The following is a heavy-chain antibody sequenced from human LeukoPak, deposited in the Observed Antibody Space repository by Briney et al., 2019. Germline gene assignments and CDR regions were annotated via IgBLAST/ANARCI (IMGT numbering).Heavy chain of an antibody. CDR2: IIPIFGTA. Sequence: SVKVSCKASGGTFSSYAISWVRQAPGQGLEWMGGIIPIFGTANYAQKFQGRVTITADESTSTAYMELSSLRSEDTAVYYCAGTVFCGSSSWYCFDYWGQGTLVTVSS. J-gene: IGHJ4*02. CDR1: GGTFSSYA. V-gene: IGHV1-69*13. D-gene: IGHD6-13*01. CDR3: AGTVFCGSSSWYCFDY.